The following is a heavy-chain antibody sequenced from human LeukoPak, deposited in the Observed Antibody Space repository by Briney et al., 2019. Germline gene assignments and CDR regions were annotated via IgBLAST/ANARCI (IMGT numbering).Heavy chain of an antibody. Sequence: GASVKVSCKVSGYTLTELSMHWVRQAPGKGLEWMGGFDPEDGETIYAQKFQGRVTMTEDTSTDTAYMELSSLRSEDTAVYYCATPLPGIAVAGLDYWGQGTLVAVSS. D-gene: IGHD6-19*01. J-gene: IGHJ4*02. V-gene: IGHV1-24*01. CDR3: ATPLPGIAVAGLDY. CDR2: FDPEDGET. CDR1: GYTLTELS.